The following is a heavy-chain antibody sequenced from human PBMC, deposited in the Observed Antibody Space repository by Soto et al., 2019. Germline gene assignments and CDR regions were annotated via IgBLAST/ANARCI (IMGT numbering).Heavy chain of an antibody. V-gene: IGHV3-74*01. CDR3: KRDQASRSAV. CDR2: VNSDWSIT. Sequence: EVQLVESGGGLVQPGGSLRLSCAASGFDFSNAWMHWVRQAPGKGLVWVSHVNSDWSITNYADSVKGRCTISRDNAKNTVYPEMNCRGVDKRDVYYCKRDQASRSAVCGQGTLVTVSS. J-gene: IGHJ4*02. CDR1: GFDFSNAW.